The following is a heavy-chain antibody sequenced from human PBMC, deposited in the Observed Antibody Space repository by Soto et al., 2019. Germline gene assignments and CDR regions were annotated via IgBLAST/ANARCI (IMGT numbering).Heavy chain of an antibody. CDR3: ARRGNGDNWFDP. CDR2: IYYSGST. V-gene: IGHV4-39*01. Sequence: LSLTCTVSGGSISSSSYYWGWIRQPPGKGLEWIGSIYYSGSTYYNPSLKSRVTISVDTSKNQFSLKLSSVTAADTAVYYCARRGNGDNWFDPWGQGTLVTVSS. D-gene: IGHD2-8*01. J-gene: IGHJ5*02. CDR1: GGSISSSSYY.